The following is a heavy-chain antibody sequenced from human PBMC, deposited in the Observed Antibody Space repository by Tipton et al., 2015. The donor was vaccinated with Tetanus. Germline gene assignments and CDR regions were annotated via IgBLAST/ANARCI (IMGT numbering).Heavy chain of an antibody. D-gene: IGHD3-3*02. J-gene: IGHJ3*02. CDR3: ARDRISNYRGAFEI. Sequence: SLRLSCAASGFSFKSYSMNWVRQAPGKGQEWIGEIYHSGTTNYNPSLKSRVTMSVDKSKNQFSLKLSSVTAADTAVYYCARDRISNYRGAFEIWGQGTMVTVSS. CDR2: IYHSGTT. CDR1: GFSFKSYS. V-gene: IGHV4-4*02.